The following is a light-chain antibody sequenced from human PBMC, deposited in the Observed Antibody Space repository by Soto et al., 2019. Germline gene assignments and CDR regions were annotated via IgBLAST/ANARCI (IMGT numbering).Light chain of an antibody. CDR2: GAS. Sequence: DIQMTQSPPSLSASVGDRVTITCRASQSISRHLNWYHQKPGKXPXXLIYGASSLQSGVPSRISGSGSGTDFTLTISSLQPEDFATDYCLESSSALTFGQGTRLEIK. V-gene: IGKV1-39*01. J-gene: IGKJ5*01. CDR3: LESSSALT. CDR1: QSISRH.